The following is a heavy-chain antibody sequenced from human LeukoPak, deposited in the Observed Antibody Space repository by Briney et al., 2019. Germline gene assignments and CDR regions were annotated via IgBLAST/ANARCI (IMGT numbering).Heavy chain of an antibody. D-gene: IGHD3-22*01. CDR2: IYPGDSDT. V-gene: IGHV5-51*07. CDR1: GYSFTSYW. CDR3: ARPMGYYYDSSGYYPLGH. Sequence: GESLKISCKGSGYSFTSYWIGWVHQMPGKGLEWTGIIYPGDSDTRYSPSFQGQVTISADKSICTAYLQWSSLKASDTAMYYCARPMGYYYDSSGYYPLGHWGQGTLVTVSS. J-gene: IGHJ4*02.